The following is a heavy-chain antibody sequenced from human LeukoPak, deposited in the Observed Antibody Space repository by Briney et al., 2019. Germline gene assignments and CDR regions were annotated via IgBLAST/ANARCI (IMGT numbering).Heavy chain of an antibody. CDR2: INHSGST. CDR3: ARGIGYSSSWYRRNWFDP. V-gene: IGHV4-34*01. CDR1: GGSFSGYY. Sequence: SETLSLTCAVYGGSFSGYYWSWIRQPPGEGLEWIGEINHSGSTNCNPSLKSRVTISVDTSKNQFSLKLSSVTAADTAVYYCARGIGYSSSWYRRNWFDPWGQGTLVTVSS. J-gene: IGHJ5*02. D-gene: IGHD6-13*01.